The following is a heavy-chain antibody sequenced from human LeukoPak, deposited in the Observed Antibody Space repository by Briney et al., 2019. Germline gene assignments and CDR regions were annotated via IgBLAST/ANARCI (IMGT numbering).Heavy chain of an antibody. CDR3: ARDSWAATPNHDAFDI. D-gene: IGHD2-15*01. J-gene: IGHJ3*02. CDR2: ISAYNGNT. CDR1: GYTFTSYG. Sequence: GASVKLSCKASGYTFTSYGISWVRQAPGQGLEWMGWISAYNGNTNYAQKLQGRVTMTTDTSTSTAYMELRGLRSDDTAVYYCARDSWAATPNHDAFDIWGQGTMVTVSS. V-gene: IGHV1-18*01.